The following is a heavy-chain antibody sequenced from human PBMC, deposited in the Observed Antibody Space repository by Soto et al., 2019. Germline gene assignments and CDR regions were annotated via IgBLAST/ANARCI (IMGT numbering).Heavy chain of an antibody. J-gene: IGHJ6*02. D-gene: IGHD5-12*01. CDR1: GGSISSSSYY. CDR3: VVSGYPPSGYYGMDV. CDR2: IYYSGST. V-gene: IGHV4-39*01. Sequence: QLQLQESGPGLVKPSETLPLTCTVSGGSISSSSYYWGWIRQPPGKGLEWIGSIYYSGSTYYNPSLKSRVTISVDTSKNQFSLKLSSVTAADTAVYYCVVSGYPPSGYYGMDVWGQGTTVTVSS.